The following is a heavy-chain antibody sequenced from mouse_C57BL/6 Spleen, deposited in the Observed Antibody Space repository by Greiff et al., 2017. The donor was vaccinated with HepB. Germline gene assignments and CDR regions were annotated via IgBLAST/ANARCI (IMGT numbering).Heavy chain of an antibody. CDR2: IYPGDGDT. CDR3: ASPITVYAMDY. D-gene: IGHD1-2*01. CDR1: GYAFSSSW. Sequence: VQLQQSGPELVKPGASVKISCKASGYAFSSSWMNWVKQRPGKGLEWIGRIYPGDGDTNYNGKFKGKATLTADKSSSTAYMQLSSLTSEDSAVYFCASPITVYAMDYWGQGTSVTVSS. J-gene: IGHJ4*01. V-gene: IGHV1-82*01.